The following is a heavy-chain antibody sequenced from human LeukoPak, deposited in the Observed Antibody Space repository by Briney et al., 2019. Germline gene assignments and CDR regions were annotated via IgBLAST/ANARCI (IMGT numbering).Heavy chain of an antibody. CDR1: GFTVSSNY. D-gene: IGHD1-26*01. Sequence: GGSLRLSCAASGFTVSSNYMSWVRQAPGKGLEGVSVIYSGGSTYYADSVKGRFTISRDNSKNTLYLQMNSLRAEDTAVYYCARGRFAELLFDYWGQGTLVTVSS. CDR2: IYSGGST. CDR3: ARGRFAELLFDY. J-gene: IGHJ4*02. V-gene: IGHV3-53*01.